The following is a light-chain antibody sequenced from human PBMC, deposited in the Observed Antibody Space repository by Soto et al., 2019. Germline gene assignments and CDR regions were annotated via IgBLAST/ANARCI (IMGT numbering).Light chain of an antibody. CDR2: RAS. CDR3: QQYNYWPRT. CDR1: QSVSSN. Sequence: EIVMTQSPATLSVSPGERATLSCRASQSVSSNLAWYQQKPGQAPRLLIYRASTRATGIPARFSGSGSGTEFTLTISSLQSEDFAVYYCQQYNYWPRTFGQGTKVEIK. V-gene: IGKV3-15*01. J-gene: IGKJ1*01.